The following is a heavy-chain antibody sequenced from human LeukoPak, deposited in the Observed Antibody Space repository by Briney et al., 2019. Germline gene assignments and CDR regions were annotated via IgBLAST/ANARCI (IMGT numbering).Heavy chain of an antibody. Sequence: SDTLSLTCAVSGGPISSGGYSWSWIRQPPGKGLERIGYIYHSGSTYYNPSLKSRVTISVDRSKNQFSLKLSSVTAADTAVYYCARTFYYGSVQAFDIWGQGTMVTVSS. D-gene: IGHD3-10*01. CDR1: GGPISSGGYS. V-gene: IGHV4-30-2*01. CDR3: ARTFYYGSVQAFDI. J-gene: IGHJ3*02. CDR2: IYHSGST.